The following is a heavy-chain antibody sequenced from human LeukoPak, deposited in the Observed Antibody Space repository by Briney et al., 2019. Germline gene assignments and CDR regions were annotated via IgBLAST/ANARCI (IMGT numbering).Heavy chain of an antibody. CDR2: ISSSGNT. CDR1: GVSTSGGNYY. V-gene: IGHV4-39*02. CDR3: ARLGAGPTYYDFWSGYSSFYFDY. Sequence: SETLSLTCIVSGVSTSGGNYYWGWIRRPPGKGLEWIGGISSSGNTYYNPSLKSRITISVDTSKNHFSLKLSSVTAADTAVYYCARLGAGPTYYDFWSGYSSFYFDYWGQGTLVTVSS. D-gene: IGHD3-3*01. J-gene: IGHJ4*02.